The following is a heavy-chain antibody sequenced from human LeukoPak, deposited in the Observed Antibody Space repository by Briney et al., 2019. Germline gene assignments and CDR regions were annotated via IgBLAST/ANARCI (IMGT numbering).Heavy chain of an antibody. CDR1: GGTFSSYA. CDR2: IIPILGIA. D-gene: IGHD2-15*01. J-gene: IGHJ4*02. CDR3: ARDHCSGGSCSRGYFDY. V-gene: IGHV1-69*04. Sequence: GASVKVSCKASGGTFSSYAISWVRQAPGQGLEWMGRIIPILGIANYAQKFQGRVTITAGKSTSTAYMELSSLRSEDTAVYYCARDHCSGGSCSRGYFDYWGQGTLVTVSS.